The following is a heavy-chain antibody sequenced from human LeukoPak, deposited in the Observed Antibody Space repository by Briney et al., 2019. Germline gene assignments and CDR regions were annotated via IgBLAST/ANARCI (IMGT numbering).Heavy chain of an antibody. CDR2: ISSSGSYT. V-gene: IGHV3-11*06. Sequence: GGSLRLSCSASGFTFSDYYMSWIRQAPGKGLEWVSYISSSGSYTKDADSVKGRFTVSRDNAKNSLYLQMNSLRAEDTAIYYCARSLWSGPMDSWGQGTLVTASS. D-gene: IGHD3-3*01. J-gene: IGHJ4*02. CDR3: ARSLWSGPMDS. CDR1: GFTFSDYY.